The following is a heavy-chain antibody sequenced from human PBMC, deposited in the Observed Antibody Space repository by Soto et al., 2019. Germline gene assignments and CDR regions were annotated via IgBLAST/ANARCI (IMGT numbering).Heavy chain of an antibody. CDR2: IKSKTDGGTI. J-gene: IGHJ4*02. CDR3: TTAHPRGPDY. Sequence: GGSLRLSCAASGFTFSNAWMNWVRQAPGKGLEWVGLIKSKTDGGTIDYPAPVKGRFIISRDDSRNTLYLQTNSLKTEDTAVYYCTTAHPRGPDYWGQGTLVTVSS. D-gene: IGHD5-12*01. V-gene: IGHV3-15*01. CDR1: GFTFSNAW.